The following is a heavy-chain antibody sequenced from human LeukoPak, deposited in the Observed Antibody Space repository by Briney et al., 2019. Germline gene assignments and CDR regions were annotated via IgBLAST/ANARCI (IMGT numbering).Heavy chain of an antibody. Sequence: GRSLRLSCAASGFTFSSYGMHWVRQAPGKGLEWVAVISYDGSNIYYADSVKGRFTISRDNSKNTLYLQMNSLRAEDTAVYYCAKGLYYYDSSGSNSDYWGQGTLVTVSS. J-gene: IGHJ4*02. CDR2: ISYDGSNI. CDR1: GFTFSSYG. CDR3: AKGLYYYDSSGSNSDY. D-gene: IGHD3-22*01. V-gene: IGHV3-30*18.